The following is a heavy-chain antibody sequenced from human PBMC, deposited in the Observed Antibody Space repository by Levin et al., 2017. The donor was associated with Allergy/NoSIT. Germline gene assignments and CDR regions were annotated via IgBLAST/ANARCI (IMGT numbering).Heavy chain of an antibody. CDR2: IRSKANSYAT. J-gene: IGHJ6*02. V-gene: IGHV3-73*01. Sequence: GESLKISCATSGFTFRGSAVHWVRQASGKGLEWVGRIRSKANSYATAYAASVKGRFTIPRDDSKNTTYLQMNSLKTEDTAVYYCTLDSSGYYDYYYGMDVWGQGTTVTVSS. CDR1: GFTFRGSA. CDR3: TLDSSGYYDYYYGMDV. D-gene: IGHD3-22*01.